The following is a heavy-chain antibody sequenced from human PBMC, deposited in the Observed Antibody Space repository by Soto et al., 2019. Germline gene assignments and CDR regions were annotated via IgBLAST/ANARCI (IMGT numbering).Heavy chain of an antibody. CDR2: ISWNSGSI. Sequence: EVQLVESGGGLVQPGRSLRLSCAASGFTFDDYAMHWVRQAPGKGLEWVSGISWNSGSIGYADSVKGRFTISRDNAKNSLYLQMNSLRAEDTALYYCAKDSHRGDYYYCYYMDVWGKGTTVTVSS. J-gene: IGHJ6*03. V-gene: IGHV3-9*01. D-gene: IGHD4-17*01. CDR3: AKDSHRGDYYYCYYMDV. CDR1: GFTFDDYA.